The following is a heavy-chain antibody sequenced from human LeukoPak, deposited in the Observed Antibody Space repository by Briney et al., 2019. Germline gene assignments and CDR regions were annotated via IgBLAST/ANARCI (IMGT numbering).Heavy chain of an antibody. CDR1: GFTFSSYG. V-gene: IGHV3-33*01. J-gene: IGHJ4*02. Sequence: PSGRSLRLSCEASGFTFSSYGMHWVRQAPGKGLEWVAVIWYDGSEKHYGDSVKGRFTISRDNSKNMLYLQMSSLRAEDTALYYCARSHRLLLPDYWGQGTLVTVSS. CDR2: IWYDGSEK. CDR3: ARSHRLLLPDY. D-gene: IGHD2-21*02.